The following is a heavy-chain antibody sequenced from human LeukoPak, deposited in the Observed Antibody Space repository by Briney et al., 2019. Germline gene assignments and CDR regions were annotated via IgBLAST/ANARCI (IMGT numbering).Heavy chain of an antibody. D-gene: IGHD6-13*01. CDR1: GFTFSNYW. CDR2: IKQDGSEK. V-gene: IGHV3-7*01. Sequence: GGSLRLSCAASGFTFSNYWMNWVRQAPGKGLEWVANIKQDGSEKNYVDSVKGRFTISRDNTKNSLYLQMNSLRAEDTAVYYCARDQRYNNSWKNNWFDPWGQGALVTVSS. J-gene: IGHJ5*02. CDR3: ARDQRYNNSWKNNWFDP.